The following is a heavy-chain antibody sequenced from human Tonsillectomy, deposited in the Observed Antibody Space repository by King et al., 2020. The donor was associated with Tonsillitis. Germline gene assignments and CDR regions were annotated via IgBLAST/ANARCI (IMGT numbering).Heavy chain of an antibody. CDR2: IYHSGST. CDR3: ARGGVIAHFDY. CDR1: GGSISSGGYS. V-gene: IGHV4-30-2*01. D-gene: IGHD3-10*01. Sequence: LQLQESGSGLVKPSQTLSLTCAVSGGSISSGGYSWSWIRQPPGKGLEWIGYIYHSGSTYYNPSLKSRVTISVDRSKNQFSLKLSSVTAADTAVYYCARGGVIAHFDYWGQGTLVTVSS. J-gene: IGHJ4*02.